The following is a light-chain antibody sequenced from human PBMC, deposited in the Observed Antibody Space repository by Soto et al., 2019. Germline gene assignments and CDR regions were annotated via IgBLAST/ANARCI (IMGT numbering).Light chain of an antibody. CDR1: QSVSSSSY. V-gene: IGKV3-20*01. CDR2: GAS. CDR3: RQYGSSPSYT. Sequence: EIVLTQSPGTLSLSPGERATLSCRASQSVSSSSYVAWYQQKPGQAPRLLIYGASSRATGIPDRFSGSGAATVFTLTISRLEHEDVAVYYCRQYGSSPSYTFGQGTKLEIK. J-gene: IGKJ2*01.